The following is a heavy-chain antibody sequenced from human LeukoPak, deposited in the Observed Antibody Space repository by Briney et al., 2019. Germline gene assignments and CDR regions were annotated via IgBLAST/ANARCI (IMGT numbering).Heavy chain of an antibody. V-gene: IGHV1-18*01. CDR2: ISAYNGNT. CDR1: GYTFTSYG. Sequence: ASVKVSCKASGYTFTSYGISWVRQAPGQGLEWIGWISAYNGNTNYAQKLPGRVTMTTDTSTSTAYMELRSLRSDDTAVYYCARTGYCSGGSCYTDDAFDIWGQGTMVTVSS. CDR3: ARTGYCSGGSCYTDDAFDI. J-gene: IGHJ3*02. D-gene: IGHD2-15*01.